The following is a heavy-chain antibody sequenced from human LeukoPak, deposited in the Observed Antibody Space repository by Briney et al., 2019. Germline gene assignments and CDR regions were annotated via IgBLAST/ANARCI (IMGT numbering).Heavy chain of an antibody. Sequence: GGSLRLSCAASGFTFSSYSMNWVRQAPGKGLEWVSYISSSSSTIYYADSVKGRFTISRDNAKNSLYLQMNSLRDEDTAVYYCAKKYYDFWSGFAKWGQGTLVTVSS. V-gene: IGHV3-48*02. CDR3: AKKYYDFWSGFAK. D-gene: IGHD3-3*01. J-gene: IGHJ4*02. CDR2: ISSSSSTI. CDR1: GFTFSSYS.